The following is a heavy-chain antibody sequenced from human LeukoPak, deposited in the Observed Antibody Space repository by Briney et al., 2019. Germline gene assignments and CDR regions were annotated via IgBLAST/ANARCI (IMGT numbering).Heavy chain of an antibody. Sequence: SQTLSLTCTVSGGSISSGGYYWSWIRQHPGKGLEWIGYIYYSGSTYYNPSLKSRVTISVDTSENQFSLRLNSVTAADTAVYYCAKEGRNWGRDCFDYWGQGTLVTVSS. V-gene: IGHV4-31*03. J-gene: IGHJ4*02. CDR3: AKEGRNWGRDCFDY. CDR1: GGSISSGGYY. CDR2: IYYSGST. D-gene: IGHD7-27*01.